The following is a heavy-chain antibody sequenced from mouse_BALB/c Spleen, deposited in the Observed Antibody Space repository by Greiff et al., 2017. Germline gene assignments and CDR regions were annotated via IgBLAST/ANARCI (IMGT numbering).Heavy chain of an antibody. Sequence: EVQLVESGPGLVKPSQSLSLTCTVSGYSITSDYAWNWIRQFPGNKLEWMGYISYSGSTSYNPSLKSRISITRDTSKNQFFLQLNSVTTEDTATYYCARWGYDNYADYWGQGTTLTVSS. CDR1: GYSITSDYA. V-gene: IGHV3-2*02. D-gene: IGHD2-10*02. CDR2: ISYSGST. CDR3: ARWGYDNYADY. J-gene: IGHJ2*01.